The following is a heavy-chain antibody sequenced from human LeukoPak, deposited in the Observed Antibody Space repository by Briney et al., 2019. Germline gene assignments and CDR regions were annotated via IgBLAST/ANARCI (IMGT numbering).Heavy chain of an antibody. V-gene: IGHV1-69*04. D-gene: IGHD1-26*01. CDR1: GGTFSSYA. Sequence: GASVKVSCKASGGTFSSYAISWVRQAPGQGLEWMGRIIPILGIANYAQKFQGRVTITADKSTSTAYMELSSLRSEDTAVYYCARVESSGSYKAYWGQGALVTVSS. CDR3: ARVESSGSYKAY. CDR2: IIPILGIA. J-gene: IGHJ4*02.